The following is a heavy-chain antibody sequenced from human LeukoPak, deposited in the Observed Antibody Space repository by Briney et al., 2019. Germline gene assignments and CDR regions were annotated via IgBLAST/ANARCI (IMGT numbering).Heavy chain of an antibody. CDR2: ISYDGSNK. V-gene: IGHV3-30-3*01. J-gene: IGHJ4*02. D-gene: IGHD1-26*01. CDR1: GFTFSSYA. Sequence: GGSLRLSCAASGFTFSSYAMHWVRQAPGKGLEWVAVISYDGSNKYYADSVKGRFTISRDNSKNTLYLQMNSLRAEDTAVYYCARGRGYSGSYYFDYWGQGTLVTVSS. CDR3: ARGRGYSGSYYFDY.